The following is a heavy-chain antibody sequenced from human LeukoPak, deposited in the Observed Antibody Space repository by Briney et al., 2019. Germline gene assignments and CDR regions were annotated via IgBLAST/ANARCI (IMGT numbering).Heavy chain of an antibody. D-gene: IGHD3-22*01. CDR1: GGSFSGYY. V-gene: IGHV4-34*01. Sequence: SETLSLTCAVYGGSFSGYYWSWIRQPPGKGLEWIGEINHSGSTNYNPSLKSRVTISVDTSKNQFSLKLSSVTAADTAVYYCARGRGSSGYYKNDYWGQGTLVTVSS. CDR2: INHSGST. J-gene: IGHJ4*02. CDR3: ARGRGSSGYYKNDY.